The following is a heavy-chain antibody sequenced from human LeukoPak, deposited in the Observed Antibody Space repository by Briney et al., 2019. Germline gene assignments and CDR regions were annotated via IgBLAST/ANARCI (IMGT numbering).Heavy chain of an antibody. CDR2: MHPGESEI. J-gene: IGHJ5*02. CDR3: AKTIASLGSGARYFDP. CDR1: GYSFTNYW. V-gene: IGHV5-51*01. D-gene: IGHD5/OR15-5a*01. Sequence: GESLRISCKASGYSFTNYWIAWVRQKPGKGLEWMGIMHPGESEINYSPSFEGQVTISADTSISTAYLEWYSLKASDSAIYYCAKTIASLGSGARYFDPWDQGIMITVSS.